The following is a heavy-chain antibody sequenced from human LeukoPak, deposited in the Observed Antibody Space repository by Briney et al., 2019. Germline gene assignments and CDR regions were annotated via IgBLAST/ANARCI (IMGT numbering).Heavy chain of an antibody. V-gene: IGHV3-74*01. J-gene: IGHJ6*03. CDR1: GFTFSRYW. CDR3: ARVTVGGIVVVPAAMFWDYYYYYMDV. D-gene: IGHD2-2*01. Sequence: GGSLRLSCAASGFTFSRYWMHWVRQAPGKGLVWVSRINSDGSSTSYADSVKGRFTISRDNAKNTLYLQMNSLRAEDTAVYYCARVTVGGIVVVPAAMFWDYYYYYMDVWGKGTTVTVSS. CDR2: INSDGSST.